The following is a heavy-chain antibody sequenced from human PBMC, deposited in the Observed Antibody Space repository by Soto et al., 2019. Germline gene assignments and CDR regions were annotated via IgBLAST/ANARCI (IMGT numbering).Heavy chain of an antibody. CDR3: XXXXXXXXXAFAS. V-gene: IGHV1-69*02. J-gene: IGHJ4*02. CDR1: GDTFNFYS. CDR2: VHPILRMA. Sequence: QVQLVQSGAEVKSAGSSVKVSCKASGDTFNFYSINWVRQAHGLGLEWVGRVHPILRMANYSQRFRGRVXXXXXXXXXXXXXXXXXXXXXXXXXXXXXXXXXXXXXAFASWGQGALVTVSS.